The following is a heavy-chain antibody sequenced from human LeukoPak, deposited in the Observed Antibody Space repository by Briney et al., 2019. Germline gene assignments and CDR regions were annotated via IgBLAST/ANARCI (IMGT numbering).Heavy chain of an antibody. CDR2: MNPNSGNT. CDR3: ARSSGYYFPFDY. CDR1: GYTFTSYD. D-gene: IGHD3-22*01. J-gene: IGHJ4*02. V-gene: IGHV1-8*03. Sequence: ASVKVSCKASGYTFTSYDINWVRQATGQGLEWMGWMNPNSGNTGYAQKFQGRVTITRNTSISTAYMELSSLRCEDTAVYYCARSSGYYFPFDYWGQGTLVTVSS.